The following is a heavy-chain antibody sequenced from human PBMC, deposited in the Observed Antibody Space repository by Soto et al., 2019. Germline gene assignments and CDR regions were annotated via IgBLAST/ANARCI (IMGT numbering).Heavy chain of an antibody. V-gene: IGHV1-69*13. D-gene: IGHD3-22*01. CDR3: ARGPKWLSSYYFDY. Sequence: SVKVSCKASGGTFSSYAISWVRQAPGQGLQWMGGIIPSFGTANYAQKFQGRVTITADESTSTAYMELRSLRSDDTAVYYCARGPKWLSSYYFDYWGQGTLVTVSS. J-gene: IGHJ4*02. CDR2: IIPSFGTA. CDR1: GGTFSSYA.